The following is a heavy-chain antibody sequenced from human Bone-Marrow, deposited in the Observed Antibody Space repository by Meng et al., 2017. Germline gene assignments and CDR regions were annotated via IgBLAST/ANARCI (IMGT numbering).Heavy chain of an antibody. D-gene: IGHD6-19*01. CDR2: MSSNGGST. CDR3: AREGLEVGYRSGWVDY. V-gene: IGHV3-64*01. Sequence: GGSLRLSCAVSGFTFSSYAMHWVCQDPRKGLEYVSVMSSNGGSTNYANSVKSRFTISRDNSKNTLFLQMGSLRPEDMAVYYCAREGLEVGYRSGWVDYWGQGTLVTVSS. CDR1: GFTFSSYA. J-gene: IGHJ4*02.